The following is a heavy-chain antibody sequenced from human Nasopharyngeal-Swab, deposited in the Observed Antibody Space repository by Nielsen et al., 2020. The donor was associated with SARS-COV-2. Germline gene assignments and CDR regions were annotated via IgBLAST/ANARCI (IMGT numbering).Heavy chain of an antibody. V-gene: IGHV3-7*01. CDR1: GLTFSNYW. Sequence: GGSLRLSCAASGLTFSNYWMTWVRQAPGKGLEWVATIEDYGSEKYYVDSVKGRFTISRDNAKNSLYLQMNSLRAEDTAVYYCAREGSDSSGPGEYYYFYMDVWGKGITVTVSS. CDR2: IEDYGSEK. CDR3: AREGSDSSGPGEYYYFYMDV. J-gene: IGHJ6*03. D-gene: IGHD6-19*01.